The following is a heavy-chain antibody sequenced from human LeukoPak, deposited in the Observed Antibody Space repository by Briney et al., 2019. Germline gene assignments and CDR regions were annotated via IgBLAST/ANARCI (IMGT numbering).Heavy chain of an antibody. CDR3: ARQLYYYGSGSPYYFDY. Sequence: PSEAVSLTCTVSGGSLSSSSYYWGWIRQPPGKGLEWLGSIYYSGSTYYNPSLKSRVTISVDTSKNQFSLKLSSVTAADTAVYYCARQLYYYGSGSPYYFDYWGQGTLVTVSS. J-gene: IGHJ4*02. CDR2: IYYSGST. V-gene: IGHV4-39*01. D-gene: IGHD3-10*01. CDR1: GGSLSSSSYY.